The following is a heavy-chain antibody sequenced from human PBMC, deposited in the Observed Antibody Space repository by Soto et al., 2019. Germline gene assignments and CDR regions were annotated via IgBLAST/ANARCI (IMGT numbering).Heavy chain of an antibody. CDR3: ARAERWLVPYFDY. J-gene: IGHJ4*02. V-gene: IGHV1-18*01. Sequence: ASVKLSCKASGYTFTRYCISGVQQAPGQGLEWMGWISACNGNTNYAQKLQGRVTMTTDTSTSTAYMELRSLRSDDTAVYYCARAERWLVPYFDYWGQGTLVTVSS. CDR1: GYTFTRYC. CDR2: ISACNGNT. D-gene: IGHD6-19*01.